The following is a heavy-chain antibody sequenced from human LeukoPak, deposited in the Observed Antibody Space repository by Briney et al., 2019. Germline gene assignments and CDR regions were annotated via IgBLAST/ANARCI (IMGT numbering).Heavy chain of an antibody. CDR1: GFTFSRYD. V-gene: IGHV3-30-3*01. CDR2: ISYDGSNK. CDR3: ARDRLEGWLQFDPDGLVDY. D-gene: IGHD5-24*01. J-gene: IGHJ4*02. Sequence: QAGGSLRFSCAASGFTFSRYDMDWVGQAQGKGLEGGAVISYDGSNKYYADSVKGRFTISRDNSKNTLYLQMNSLRAEDTAVYYCARDRLEGWLQFDPDGLVDYWGQGTLVTVSS.